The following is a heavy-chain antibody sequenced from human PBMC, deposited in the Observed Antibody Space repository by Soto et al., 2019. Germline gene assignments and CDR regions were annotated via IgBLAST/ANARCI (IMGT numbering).Heavy chain of an antibody. D-gene: IGHD3-9*01. CDR3: AKGNPSYDILTFFFKSSAYHRDLKSF. V-gene: IGHV3-9*01. CDR1: GFTFDDYA. J-gene: IGHJ6*02. Sequence: SLRLSCAASGFTFDDYAMHWVRQAPGKGLEWVSGISWNSGSIGYADSVKGRFTISRDNAKNSLYLQMNSLRAEDTALYYCAKGNPSYDILTFFFKSSAYHRDLKSFRAQGTTDPVSS. CDR2: ISWNSGSI.